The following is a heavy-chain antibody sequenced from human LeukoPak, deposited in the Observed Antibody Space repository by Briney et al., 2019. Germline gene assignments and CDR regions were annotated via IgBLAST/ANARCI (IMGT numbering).Heavy chain of an antibody. D-gene: IGHD3-10*01. CDR2: IYPGDSDT. CDR3: ARLGGSGSYFPIYYFDY. J-gene: IGHJ4*02. CDR1: GYSFTSYW. Sequence: GESLKISCKGSGYSFTSYWIGWVRQMPGKGLECMGIIYPGDSDTRYSPSFQGQVTISADKSISTAYLQWSSLKASDTAMYYCARLGGSGSYFPIYYFDYWGQGTLVTVSS. V-gene: IGHV5-51*01.